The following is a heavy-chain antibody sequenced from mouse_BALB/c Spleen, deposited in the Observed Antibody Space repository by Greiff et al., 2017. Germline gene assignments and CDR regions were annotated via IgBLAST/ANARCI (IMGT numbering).Heavy chain of an antibody. CDR2: ISTYYGDA. CDR3: HLGWYYAMDY. CDR1: GYTFTDYA. Sequence: QVQLQQSGAELVRPGVSVKISCKGSGYTFTDYAMHWVKQSHAKSLEWIGVISTYYGDASYNQKFKGKATMTVDKSSSTAYMELARLTSEDSAIYYCHLGWYYAMDYWGQGTSVTVSS. D-gene: IGHD2-3*01. J-gene: IGHJ4*01. V-gene: IGHV1S137*01.